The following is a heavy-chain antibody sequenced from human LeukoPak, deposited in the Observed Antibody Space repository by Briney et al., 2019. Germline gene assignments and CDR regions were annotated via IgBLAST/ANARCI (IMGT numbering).Heavy chain of an antibody. D-gene: IGHD6-19*01. Sequence: GGSLRLSCAASGFTFSDSAMTWVRQAPGKGLDWVSLISFSGANSYYADSVKGRFTISRDNSKNTLFLQMNSLRAEDTAVYYCARAPSGWSDYWYFDLWGRGTLVTVSS. CDR2: ISFSGANS. V-gene: IGHV3-23*01. J-gene: IGHJ2*01. CDR1: GFTFSDSA. CDR3: ARAPSGWSDYWYFDL.